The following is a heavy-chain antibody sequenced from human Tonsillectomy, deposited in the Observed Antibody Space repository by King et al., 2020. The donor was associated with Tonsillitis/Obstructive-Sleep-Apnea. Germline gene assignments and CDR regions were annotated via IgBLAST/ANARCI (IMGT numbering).Heavy chain of an antibody. CDR2: IYYSGST. J-gene: IGHJ2*01. CDR3: ARGGITIFGVVTPAYWYFDL. Sequence: QLQESGPGLVKPSETLSLTCTVSGGSVSSGSYYWSWIRQPPGKGLEWIGYIYYSGSTNYNPSLKSRVTISVDTSKNQFSLKLSSVTAADTAMYYCARGGITIFGVVTPAYWYFDLWGRGTLVTVSS. V-gene: IGHV4-61*01. D-gene: IGHD3-3*01. CDR1: GGSVSSGSYY.